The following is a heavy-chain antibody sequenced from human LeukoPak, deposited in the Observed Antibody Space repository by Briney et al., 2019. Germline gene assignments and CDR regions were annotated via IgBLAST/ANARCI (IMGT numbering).Heavy chain of an antibody. CDR2: IYHSGST. Sequence: SETLSLTCTVSGYSISSGYYWGWIRQPPGKGLEWIGSIYHSGSTYYNPSLKSRVTISVDTSKNQFSLKLSSVTAADTAVYYCARDLYGGLDYWGQGNLVTVSS. J-gene: IGHJ4*02. CDR3: ARDLYGGLDY. V-gene: IGHV4-38-2*02. D-gene: IGHD4-23*01. CDR1: GYSISSGYY.